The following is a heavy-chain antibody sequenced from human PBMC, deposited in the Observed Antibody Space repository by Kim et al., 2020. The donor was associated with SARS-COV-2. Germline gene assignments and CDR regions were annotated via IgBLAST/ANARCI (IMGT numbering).Heavy chain of an antibody. CDR2: IWGGGTGT. J-gene: IGHJ4*02. Sequence: GGSLRLSCAASGFTFSSYAMSWVRQAPGKGLEWVSGIWGGGTGTSYADSVKGRFTISRDNSKNTLYLQMNSLRAEDTALYYCAKTGSNSYTNHSYWGQGTLVTVPS. CDR1: GFTFSSYA. V-gene: IGHV3-23*01. CDR3: AKTGSNSYTNHSY. D-gene: IGHD1-1*01.